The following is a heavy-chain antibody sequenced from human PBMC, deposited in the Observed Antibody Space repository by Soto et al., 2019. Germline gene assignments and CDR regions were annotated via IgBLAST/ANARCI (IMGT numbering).Heavy chain of an antibody. D-gene: IGHD3-3*01. CDR2: INPNSGGT. Sequence: ASVKVSCKASGYTFTGYYMHWVRQAPRQGLEWMGWINPNSGGTNYAQKFQGWVTMTRDTSISTAYMELSRLRSDDTAVYYCARDLMVFGVVTDAFDIWGQGTMVTVSS. CDR1: GYTFTGYY. J-gene: IGHJ3*02. CDR3: ARDLMVFGVVTDAFDI. V-gene: IGHV1-2*04.